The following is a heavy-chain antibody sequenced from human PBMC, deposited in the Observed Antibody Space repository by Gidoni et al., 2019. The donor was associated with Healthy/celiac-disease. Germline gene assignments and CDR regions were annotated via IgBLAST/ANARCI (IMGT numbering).Heavy chain of an antibody. D-gene: IGHD3-3*01. CDR3: ARDRLRFLEEGLRGMDV. CDR2: IWYDGSNK. Sequence: QVQLVASGGGVVQPARSLRLSCAASGSHFISAGMHWVRQAPGKGLEWVAVIWYDGSNKYYADSVKGRFTISRDNSKNTLYLQMNSLRAEDTAVYYCARDRLRFLEEGLRGMDVWGQGTTVTVSS. J-gene: IGHJ6*02. CDR1: GSHFISAG. V-gene: IGHV3-33*01.